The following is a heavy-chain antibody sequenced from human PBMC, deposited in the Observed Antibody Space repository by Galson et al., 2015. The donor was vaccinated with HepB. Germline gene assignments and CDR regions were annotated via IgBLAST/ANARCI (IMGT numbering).Heavy chain of an antibody. D-gene: IGHD5-12*01. CDR3: VRGGLYRGYADFGY. CDR2: ISYHGSNK. V-gene: IGHV3-30-3*01. J-gene: IGHJ4*02. CDR1: GFTFSDYA. Sequence: SLRLSCAASGFTFSDYAMNWVRQAPGKGLEWVAVISYHGSNKYYADSVKGRFTISRDNSKNTLDLQMNSLRAEDTAVYYCVRGGLYRGYADFGYWGQGTLVTVSS.